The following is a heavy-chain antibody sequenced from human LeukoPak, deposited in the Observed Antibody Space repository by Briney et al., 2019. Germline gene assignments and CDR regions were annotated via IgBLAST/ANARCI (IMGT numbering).Heavy chain of an antibody. D-gene: IGHD4-17*01. CDR3: ARDPTNDYGDYFDAFDI. J-gene: IGHJ3*02. Sequence: GGSLRLSCAASGFTFSSYWMSWVRQAPGKGLEGVANIKQDGSEKYYMDSVKGRFTISRDNAQNSLYLQMNSLRAEDTAVYYCARDPTNDYGDYFDAFDIWGQGTMVTVSS. V-gene: IGHV3-7*01. CDR1: GFTFSSYW. CDR2: IKQDGSEK.